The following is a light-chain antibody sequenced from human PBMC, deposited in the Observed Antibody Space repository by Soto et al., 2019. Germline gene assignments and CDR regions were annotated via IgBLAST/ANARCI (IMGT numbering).Light chain of an antibody. CDR1: QNISRR. CDR3: QQYSNYPLT. J-gene: IGKJ3*01. Sequence: DIQMTQSPSTLSASVGDRVIITCRASQNISRRLAWYQQKPGKAPKLLIYDASSLESGVPSRFSGSGSGTEFTLTISSLQPDDFATYYCQQYSNYPLTFGPGTKVDFK. V-gene: IGKV1-5*01. CDR2: DAS.